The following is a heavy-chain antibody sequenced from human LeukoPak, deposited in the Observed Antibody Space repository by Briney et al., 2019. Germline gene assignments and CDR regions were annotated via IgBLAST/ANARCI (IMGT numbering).Heavy chain of an antibody. CDR3: ASRKLGNDY. CDR1: VGSISSGSYY. Sequence: SETLSLTCSVSVGSISSGSYYWNWIRQPAGKGLEWIGRIYTSGSTNYNPSLKSRVTISADTSQNQFSLKLSSVTAADTAVYYCASRKLGNDYWGQGTLVTVSS. D-gene: IGHD7-27*01. CDR2: IYTSGST. V-gene: IGHV4-61*02. J-gene: IGHJ4*02.